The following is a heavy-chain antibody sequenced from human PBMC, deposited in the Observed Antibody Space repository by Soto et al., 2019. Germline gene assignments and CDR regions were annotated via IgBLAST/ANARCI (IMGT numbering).Heavy chain of an antibody. J-gene: IGHJ4*02. Sequence: EVQLVESGGGLVQPGRSLRLSCTASGFTFGDYAVSWFRLAPGKGLEWIGFIKNKAYGGTTEYAASVRGRFTISKDVSKTTAFLQMDTLKREATPMYCCTTTPYYIDTRDFHYFFDYWGQGTLVTVSS. CDR2: IKNKAYGGTT. D-gene: IGHD3-22*01. CDR3: TTTPYYIDTRDFHYFFDY. CDR1: GFTFGDYA. V-gene: IGHV3-49*03.